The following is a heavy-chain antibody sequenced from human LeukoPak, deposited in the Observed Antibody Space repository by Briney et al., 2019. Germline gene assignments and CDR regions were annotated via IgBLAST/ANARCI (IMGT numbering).Heavy chain of an antibody. D-gene: IGHD2-15*01. CDR2: SSAHNGDT. V-gene: IGHV1-18*01. Sequence: ASVTVSCKASGFTFPSYGISWVGQAPGQGLEWLGLSSAHNGDTNYAQNIQGRGTMTSDTSTTTAYMELRSLRSDDTAVYYCARGAYCSGGSGYPGALDTWGQGTMGTVSS. CDR3: ARGAYCSGGSGYPGALDT. CDR1: GFTFPSYG. J-gene: IGHJ3*02.